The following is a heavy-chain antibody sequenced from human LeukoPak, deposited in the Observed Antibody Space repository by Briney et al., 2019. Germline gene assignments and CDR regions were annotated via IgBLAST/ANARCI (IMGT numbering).Heavy chain of an antibody. J-gene: IGHJ3*02. Sequence: ASVKVSCKASGYTFTSYDINWVRQATGQGLEWMGWMNPNSGNTGYAQKFQGRVTITRNTSISTAYMELSSLRSEDTAVYYCARGRRSWELHEAFDIWGQGTMVTVSS. CDR3: ARGRRSWELHEAFDI. D-gene: IGHD1-26*01. CDR2: MNPNSGNT. CDR1: GYTFTSYD. V-gene: IGHV1-8*03.